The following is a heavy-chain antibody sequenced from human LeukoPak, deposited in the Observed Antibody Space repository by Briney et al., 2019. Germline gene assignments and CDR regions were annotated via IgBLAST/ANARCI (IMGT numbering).Heavy chain of an antibody. CDR3: ARELYYYDSSGYPSPSYYFDY. CDR2: INPNSGGT. J-gene: IGHJ4*02. CDR1: GYTFTGYY. V-gene: IGHV1-2*02. D-gene: IGHD3-22*01. Sequence: ASVKVSCKASGYTFTGYYMHWVRQAPGQGLEWMGWINPNSGGTNYAQKFQGRVTMTRDTSISTAYMELSRLRSDDTALYYCARELYYYDSSGYPSPSYYFDYWGQGTLVTVSS.